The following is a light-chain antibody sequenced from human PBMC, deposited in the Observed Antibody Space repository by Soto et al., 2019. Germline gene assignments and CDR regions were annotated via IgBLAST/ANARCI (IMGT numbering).Light chain of an antibody. J-gene: IGLJ1*01. CDR3: SSYTSSSTYV. CDR2: EVI. Sequence: QSVLTQHASVSGSPGQSITISCTGTSSDGGGYNYVSWYQQHPGKAPKLMIYEVINRPSGVSNRFSGSKSGNTASLTISGLQAEDEADYYCSSYTSSSTYVFGTGTKLTVL. V-gene: IGLV2-14*01. CDR1: SSDGGGYNY.